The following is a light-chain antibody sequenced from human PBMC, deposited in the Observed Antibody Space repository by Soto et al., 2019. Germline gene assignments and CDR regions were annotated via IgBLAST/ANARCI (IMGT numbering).Light chain of an antibody. CDR2: GAS. J-gene: IGKJ2*02. V-gene: IGKV3-20*01. CDR1: QSVSSSY. Sequence: EIVLTQSPGTLSLSPGERATLSCRASQSVSSSYLAWYQQKPGQAPRLLIYGASSRATGIPDRFSGSGSGTHFTLTISSLQPEDIATYYCQQFDSVPCTFGQGTKLEMK. CDR3: QQFDSVPCT.